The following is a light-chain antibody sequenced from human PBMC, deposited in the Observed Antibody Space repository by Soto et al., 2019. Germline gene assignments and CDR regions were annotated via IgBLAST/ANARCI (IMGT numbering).Light chain of an antibody. CDR3: AAWDDSLNGVV. J-gene: IGLJ2*01. V-gene: IGLV1-36*01. Sequence: QSVLTQPPSVSEAPRQRVTISCSGSSSNIGNNAVNWYQQFPRKAPKLLIYYDDLLPSGVSDRFSGSKSGTSASLAISGLQSEDEADYYCAAWDDSLNGVVFGGGTKLTVL. CDR2: YDD. CDR1: SSNIGNNA.